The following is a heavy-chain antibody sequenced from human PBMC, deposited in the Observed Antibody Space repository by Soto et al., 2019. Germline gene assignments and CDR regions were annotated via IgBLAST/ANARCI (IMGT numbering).Heavy chain of an antibody. CDR1: GFTFDDYA. Sequence: QLVESGGGLVQPGRSLRLSCAASGFTFDDYAMHWVRQAPGKGLEWVSGISWSGDNMAYADSVKGRFITSRDNVKNSLYPQMNSLRVEDTALYHCVKVSYSSLTTLGSAFDVWGQGTMVTVS. D-gene: IGHD4-4*01. V-gene: IGHV3-9*01. J-gene: IGHJ3*01. CDR3: VKVSYSSLTTLGSAFDV. CDR2: ISWSGDNM.